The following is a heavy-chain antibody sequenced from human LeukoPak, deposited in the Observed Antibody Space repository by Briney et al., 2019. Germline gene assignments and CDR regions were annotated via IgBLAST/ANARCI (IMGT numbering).Heavy chain of an antibody. V-gene: IGHV5-51*01. CDR2: IYPGDSDT. Sequence: GESLKISCQGSGDSFTSYWIGWVRQMPGKGLEWMGIIYPGDSDTRYSPSFQGQVTISADKSISTAYLQWSSLKASDTAMYYCARDDYVWGSYRGGAFDIWGQGTMVTVSS. D-gene: IGHD3-16*02. CDR3: ARDDYVWGSYRGGAFDI. J-gene: IGHJ3*02. CDR1: GDSFTSYW.